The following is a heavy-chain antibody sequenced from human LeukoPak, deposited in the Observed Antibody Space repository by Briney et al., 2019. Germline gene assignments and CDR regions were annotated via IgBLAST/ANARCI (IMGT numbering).Heavy chain of an antibody. D-gene: IGHD6-13*01. Sequence: GGSLRLSCAASGFTFSSYGMHWVRQAPGKGLGWVAVISYDGSNKYYADSVKGRFTISRDNSKNTLYLQMNSLRAEDTAVYYCARDAYQQQLGLSHLAYWGQGTLVTVSS. V-gene: IGHV3-30*19. J-gene: IGHJ4*02. CDR2: ISYDGSNK. CDR1: GFTFSSYG. CDR3: ARDAYQQQLGLSHLAY.